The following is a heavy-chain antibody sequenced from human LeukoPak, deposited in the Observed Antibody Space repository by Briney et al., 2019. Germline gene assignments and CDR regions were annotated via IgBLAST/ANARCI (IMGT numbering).Heavy chain of an antibody. J-gene: IGHJ5*02. CDR2: IYFSGNT. CDR1: GGSISDATYY. CDR3: ARVSAYYDWFDP. Sequence: SETLSLTCTVSGGSISDATYYWGWIRQVPGKGLEWIGSIYFSGNTYSNPSLRSRLSISVDTSENRFSLKLTSVTAADTALYYCARVSAYYDWFDPWGQGTLVIVSS. D-gene: IGHD3-10*01. V-gene: IGHV4-39*02.